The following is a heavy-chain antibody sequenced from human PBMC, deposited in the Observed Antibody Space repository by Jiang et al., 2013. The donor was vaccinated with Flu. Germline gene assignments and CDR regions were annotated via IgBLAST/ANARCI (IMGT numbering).Heavy chain of an antibody. CDR2: IWYDGSNK. V-gene: IGHV3-33*01. D-gene: IGHD4-17*01. CDR1: GFTFSSYG. Sequence: VQLLESGGGVVQPGRSLRLSCAASGFTFSSYGMHWVRQAPGKGLEWVAVIWYDGSNKYYADSVKGRFTISRDNSKNTLYLQMNSLRAEDTAVYYCARGPWFTVTTGPRDYYYYGMDVWGKGTTVTVSS. J-gene: IGHJ6*04. CDR3: ARGPWFTVTTGPRDYYYYGMDV.